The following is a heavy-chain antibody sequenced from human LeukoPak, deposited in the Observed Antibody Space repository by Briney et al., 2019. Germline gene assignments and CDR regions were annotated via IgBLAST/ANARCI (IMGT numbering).Heavy chain of an antibody. D-gene: IGHD5-18*01. J-gene: IGHJ4*02. CDR3: ARDPSYSYGIFDY. CDR2: IIPILGIA. Sequence: SVKVSCKASGGTFSSYAIGWVRQAPGQGLEWMGRIIPILGIANYAQKFQGRVTITADKSTSTAYMGLSSLRSEDTAVYYCARDPSYSYGIFDYWGQGTLVTVSS. CDR1: GGTFSSYA. V-gene: IGHV1-69*04.